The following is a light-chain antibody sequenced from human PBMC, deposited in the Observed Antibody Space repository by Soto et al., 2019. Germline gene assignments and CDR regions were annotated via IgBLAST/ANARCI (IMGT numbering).Light chain of an antibody. J-gene: IGLJ3*02. CDR1: TYDVGSYNL. CDR2: EGS. Sequence: QSALTQPASVSGSPGQSITISCTGTTYDVGSYNLVSWYQQHPGKAPKLLIYEGSKRPSGVSNRFSGTKYNFAAYLTISGLQVEDEANYYCLAYAGKSSWGFGGGTKLTVL. V-gene: IGLV2-23*01. CDR3: LAYAGKSSWG.